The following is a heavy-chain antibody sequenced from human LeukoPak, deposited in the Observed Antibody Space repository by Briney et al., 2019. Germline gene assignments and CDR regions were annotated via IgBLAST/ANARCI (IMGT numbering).Heavy chain of an antibody. J-gene: IGHJ2*01. D-gene: IGHD2-21*02. Sequence: GGSLRLSCAASGFILNDYGIHWVRQAPGKGLEWVAVIWYDGSNKYYADSMKGRFTISRDNSKNRLYLQMNSLRVEDTAVYYCARGANCGGDCYEWYFDLWGRGTLVTVSA. CDR3: ARGANCGGDCYEWYFDL. V-gene: IGHV3-33*01. CDR1: GFILNDYG. CDR2: IWYDGSNK.